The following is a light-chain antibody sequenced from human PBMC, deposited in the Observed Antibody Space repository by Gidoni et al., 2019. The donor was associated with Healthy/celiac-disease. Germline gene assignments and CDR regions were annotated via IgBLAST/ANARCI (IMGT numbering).Light chain of an antibody. CDR3: QQYNNWPPIT. Sequence: EILMSQSPATLSVSPGERATLSCRASQSVSSNLAWYQQKPGQAPRLLIYGAATRATGIPARFSGSGSGTEFTLTISSLQSEDFAVYYCQQYNNWPPITFGGGTKVEIK. J-gene: IGKJ4*01. CDR2: GAA. V-gene: IGKV3-15*01. CDR1: QSVSSN.